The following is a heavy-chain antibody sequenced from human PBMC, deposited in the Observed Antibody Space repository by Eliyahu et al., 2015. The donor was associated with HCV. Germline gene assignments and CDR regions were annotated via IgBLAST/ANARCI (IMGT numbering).Heavy chain of an antibody. CDR1: GYSIITYG. V-gene: IGHV1-18*04. J-gene: IGHJ4*02. Sequence: QVQLVQSGAEVKKPGASVKVSCKASGYSIITYGISWVRQAPGQGLEWMGWISPYNCNTNYAQKLQGRVTVTTDTSTNTAYMELRSLSSDDTAVYYCARVRATYDSLTGYYSPLTPEDDYWGQGTLVTVSS. CDR3: ARVRATYDSLTGYYSPLTPEDDY. D-gene: IGHD3-9*01. CDR2: ISPYNCNT.